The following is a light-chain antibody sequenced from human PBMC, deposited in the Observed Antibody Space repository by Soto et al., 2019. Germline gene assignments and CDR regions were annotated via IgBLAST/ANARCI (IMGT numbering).Light chain of an antibody. CDR3: KQYGSSPWT. Sequence: EIVLTQSPGTLSLSPGERATLSCRASQSVTSSYLVWYQQKHGQAPRLLIYDASTRATGIPDRFSGSGSGTDFTLTISKLEPEDFAVYYCKQYGSSPWTFGQGTKVEIK. J-gene: IGKJ1*01. CDR2: DAS. V-gene: IGKV3-20*01. CDR1: QSVTSSY.